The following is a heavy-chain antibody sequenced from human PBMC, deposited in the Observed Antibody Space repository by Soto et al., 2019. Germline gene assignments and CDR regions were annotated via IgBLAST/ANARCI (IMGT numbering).Heavy chain of an antibody. Sequence: PGGSLRLSCAASGFTSSSFGMHWVRQAPGKGLEWVAVISYAESIKYNVDFVKGRFTISRDNSKNTVYLQMNSLRTEDTAVYYCAKSRYSEPAFDYWGQGTLVTVSS. J-gene: IGHJ4*02. V-gene: IGHV3-30*18. CDR2: ISYAESIK. CDR3: AKSRYSEPAFDY. D-gene: IGHD3-16*01. CDR1: GFTSSSFG.